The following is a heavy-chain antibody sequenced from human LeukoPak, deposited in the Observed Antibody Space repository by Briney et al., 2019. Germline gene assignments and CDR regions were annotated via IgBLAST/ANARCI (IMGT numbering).Heavy chain of an antibody. CDR3: ARDRTAAPLDS. Sequence: PGGSLRLSCAASGFTFSSYAMSWVRQAPGKGLEWVSTISGSGGSTYYADSVKGRFTISRDNAKNSLYLQMNSLRVEDTAVFYCARDRTAAPLDSWGQGTLVTVSS. V-gene: IGHV3-23*01. D-gene: IGHD6-13*01. CDR1: GFTFSSYA. J-gene: IGHJ4*02. CDR2: ISGSGGST.